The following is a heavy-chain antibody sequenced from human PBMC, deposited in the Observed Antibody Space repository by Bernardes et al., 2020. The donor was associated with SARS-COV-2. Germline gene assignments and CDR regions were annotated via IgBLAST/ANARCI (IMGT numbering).Heavy chain of an antibody. CDR2: INPNSGGT. V-gene: IGHV1-2*04. CDR3: ASAGSADCGDGCWFDY. CDR1: GYTFTDYY. J-gene: IGHJ4*02. Sequence: ASVKVSCKASGYTFTDYYMHWVRQAPGHGLEWMGWINPNSGGTDYAQKFQGWVTMTRDTSISTAYMELSRLTSDDTAVYYCASAGSADCGDGCWFDYWGQGTLVTVSS. D-gene: IGHD2-21*01.